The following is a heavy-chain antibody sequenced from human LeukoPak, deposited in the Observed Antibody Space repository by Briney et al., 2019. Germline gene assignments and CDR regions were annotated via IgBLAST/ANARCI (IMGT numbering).Heavy chain of an antibody. J-gene: IGHJ4*02. CDR3: ARDYYYDSSGYYSGFDY. CDR2: IYTSGST. CDR1: GGSISSGSYY. Sequence: SQTLSLTCTVSGGSISSGSYYWSWIWQPAGKGLEWIGRIYTSGSTNYNPSLKSRVTISVDTSKNQFSLKLSSVTAADTAVYYCARDYYYDSSGYYSGFDYWGQGTLVTVSS. D-gene: IGHD3-22*01. V-gene: IGHV4-61*02.